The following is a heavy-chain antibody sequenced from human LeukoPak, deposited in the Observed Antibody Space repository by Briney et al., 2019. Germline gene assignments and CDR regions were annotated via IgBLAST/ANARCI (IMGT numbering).Heavy chain of an antibody. V-gene: IGHV4-4*02. J-gene: IGHJ5*02. CDR1: GGSITSSNW. CDR2: IYYTGNT. CDR3: AKSTGGDCFAP. Sequence: SETLSLTCAVSGGSITSSNWWSWVRQPPGKGLEWIGEIYYTGNTNYNPSLKSRVTISVDKSNNQFSLNLSSVTAADTAVYYLAKSTGGDCFAPGGKGTWVTVSS. D-gene: IGHD2-2*01.